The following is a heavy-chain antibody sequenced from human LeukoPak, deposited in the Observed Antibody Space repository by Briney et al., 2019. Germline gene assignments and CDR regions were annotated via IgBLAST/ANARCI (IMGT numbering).Heavy chain of an antibody. Sequence: PSETLSLTCAVYGGSFSGYYWSWIPQPPGKELEWIGEINHSGSTNYNPSLKSRVTISVDTSKNQFSLKLSSVTAADTAVYYCAKRITMVRGVSLGAFDIWGQGTMVTVSS. J-gene: IGHJ3*02. CDR2: INHSGST. V-gene: IGHV4-34*01. CDR3: AKRITMVRGVSLGAFDI. D-gene: IGHD3-10*01. CDR1: GGSFSGYY.